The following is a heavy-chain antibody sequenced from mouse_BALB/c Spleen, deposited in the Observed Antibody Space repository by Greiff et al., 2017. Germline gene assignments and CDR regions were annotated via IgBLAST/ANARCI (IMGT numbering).Heavy chain of an antibody. J-gene: IGHJ1*01. CDR3: TSLYDGGYFDV. CDR1: GFTFSSYT. Sequence: EVKVVESGGGLVKPGGSLKLSCAASGFTFSSYTMSWVRQTPEKRLEWVATISSGGSYTYYPDSVKGRFTISRDNAKNTLYLQMSSLKSEDTAMYYCTSLYDGGYFDVWGAGTTVTVSS. V-gene: IGHV5-6-4*01. CDR2: ISSGGSYT. D-gene: IGHD2-3*01.